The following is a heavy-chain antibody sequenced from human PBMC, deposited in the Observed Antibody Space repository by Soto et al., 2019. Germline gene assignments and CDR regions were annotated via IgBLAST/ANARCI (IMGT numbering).Heavy chain of an antibody. V-gene: IGHV3-30*18. CDR2: MSYDGNNK. J-gene: IGHJ6*03. CDR1: GFIFNNYG. D-gene: IGHD1-26*01. CDR3: AKDMRRYPSYYYYFYMDV. Sequence: PGGSLRLSCAVPGFIFNNYGIHWVRQAPGKGLEWVAVMSYDGNNKYHADSLKGRFTISRDNSKNTLYLQMNSLRAEDTAVYYCAKDMRRYPSYYYYFYMDVWGKGTTVTVSS.